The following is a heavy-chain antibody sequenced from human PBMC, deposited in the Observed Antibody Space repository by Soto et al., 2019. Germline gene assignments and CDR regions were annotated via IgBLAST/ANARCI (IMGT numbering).Heavy chain of an antibody. V-gene: IGHV3-7*01. CDR2: IRQDGSDI. J-gene: IGHJ4*02. CDR3: AREIVVARGASYFDY. Sequence: PGGSLRLSCAASGFTFSGYSXNWVRQAPGKGLEWVGNIRQDGSDINYVDSVKGRFTISRDNAKNSLYLQMNSPRAEDTAVYYCAREIVVARGASYFDYWGPGTLVTVSS. CDR1: GFTFSGYS. D-gene: IGHD2-2*01.